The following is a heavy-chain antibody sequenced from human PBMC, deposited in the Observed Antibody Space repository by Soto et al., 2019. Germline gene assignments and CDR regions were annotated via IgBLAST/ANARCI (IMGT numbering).Heavy chain of an antibody. CDR2: ISYDGSNK. J-gene: IGHJ4*02. Sequence: QVQLVESGGGVVQPGRSLRLSCAASGFTFSSYGMHWVRQAPGKGLEWVAVISYDGSNKYYADSVKGRFTISRDNSKKTLYLQMNSLRAEDTAVYYWAKDGGFEGLDFDYWGQGTLVTVSS. CDR1: GFTFSSYG. CDR3: AKDGGFEGLDFDY. D-gene: IGHD3-16*01. V-gene: IGHV3-30*18.